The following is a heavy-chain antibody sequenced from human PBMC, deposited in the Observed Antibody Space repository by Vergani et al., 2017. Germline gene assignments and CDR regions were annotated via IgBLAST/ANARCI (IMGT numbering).Heavy chain of an antibody. CDR2: ISSSGSTI. CDR1: GFTFSDYY. V-gene: IGHV3-11*01. Sequence: QVQLVESGGGLVKPGGSLRLSCAASGFTFSDYYMSWIRQAPGKGLEWVSYISSSGSTIYYADSVKGRFTISRDNAKNSLYLQMNSLRAEDTAVYYCARDSAYCSSTSCFNWFDPWGQGTLVTVSS. D-gene: IGHD2-2*01. J-gene: IGHJ5*02. CDR3: ARDSAYCSSTSCFNWFDP.